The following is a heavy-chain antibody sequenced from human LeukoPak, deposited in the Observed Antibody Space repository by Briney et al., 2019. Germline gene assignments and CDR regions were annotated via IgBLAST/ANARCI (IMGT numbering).Heavy chain of an antibody. Sequence: GGSLRLSCAASGFTFSSYGMNWVRQAPGKGLEWVSSISSSSSYIYYADSVKGRFTISRDNAKNSLYLQMNSLRAEDTAVYYCARRAGYSYGYGAFDIWGQGTMVTVSS. CDR3: ARRAGYSYGYGAFDI. CDR2: ISSSSSYI. J-gene: IGHJ3*02. V-gene: IGHV3-21*01. D-gene: IGHD5-18*01. CDR1: GFTFSSYG.